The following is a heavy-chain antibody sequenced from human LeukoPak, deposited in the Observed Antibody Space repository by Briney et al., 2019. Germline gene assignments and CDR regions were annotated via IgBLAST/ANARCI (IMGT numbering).Heavy chain of an antibody. J-gene: IGHJ6*02. V-gene: IGHV3-23*01. D-gene: IGHD4-17*01. Sequence: PGGSLRLSCAASGFTFSNYAMTWVRQAPGKGLEWVSTISGSGGSAYYAHSVKGRFTISRDNSKNTLYLQINSLRAEDTAVYYCAKVGMTTVTTYYYYGMDVWGQGTTVTVSS. CDR1: GFTFSNYA. CDR2: ISGSGGSA. CDR3: AKVGMTTVTTYYYYGMDV.